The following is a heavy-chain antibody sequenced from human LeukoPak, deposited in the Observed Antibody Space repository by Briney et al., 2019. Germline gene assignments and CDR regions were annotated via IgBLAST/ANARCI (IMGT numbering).Heavy chain of an antibody. CDR1: GYTFTSYG. CDR2: ISAYNGNT. Sequence: ASVKVSCKDSGYTFTSYGISWVRQAPGQGLEWMGWISAYNGNTNYAQKLQGRVTMTTDTSTSTAYMELRSLRSDDTAVYYCARDAYPIAAVRSYFDYWGQGTLATVSS. CDR3: ARDAYPIAAVRSYFDY. J-gene: IGHJ4*02. D-gene: IGHD6-25*01. V-gene: IGHV1-18*01.